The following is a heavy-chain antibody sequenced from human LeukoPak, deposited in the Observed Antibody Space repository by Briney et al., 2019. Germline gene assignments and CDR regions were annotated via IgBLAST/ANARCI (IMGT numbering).Heavy chain of an antibody. CDR1: GGSFSGYY. CDR2: INYSGST. V-gene: IGHV4-34*01. CDR3: ARLGWDWYFDL. Sequence: SETLSLTCAVYGGSFSGYYWSWIRQPPGKGLEWIGEINYSGSTNYNPSLKSRVTISVDTSKNQFSLKLSSVTAADTAVYYCARLGWDWYFDLWGRGTLVTVSS. D-gene: IGHD1-26*01. J-gene: IGHJ2*01.